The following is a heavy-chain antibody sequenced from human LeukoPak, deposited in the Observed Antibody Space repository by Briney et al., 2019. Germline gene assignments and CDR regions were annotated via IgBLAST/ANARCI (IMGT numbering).Heavy chain of an antibody. V-gene: IGHV1-2*02. CDR1: GYTFTDYY. D-gene: IGHD6-13*01. J-gene: IGHJ4*02. Sequence: ASVKVSCKTSGYTFTDYYMHWVREAPGHGLEWMGWINPNSGGTNYAQKFQGRVTMTRDTSISTAYMELSRLRSDDTAVYYCARGMYSSSWYADYWGQGTLVTVSS. CDR3: ARGMYSSSWYADY. CDR2: INPNSGGT.